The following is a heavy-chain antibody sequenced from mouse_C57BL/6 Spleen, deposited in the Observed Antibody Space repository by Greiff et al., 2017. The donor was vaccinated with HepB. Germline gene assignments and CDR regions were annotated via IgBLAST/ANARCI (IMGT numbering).Heavy chain of an antibody. Sequence: VQLQQSGAELVRPGASVKLSCTASGFNIKDDYMHWVNQRPEQGLEWIGWIDPENGDTEYASKFQGKATITADTSSNTAYLQLSSLTSEDTAVYYCTAIADWYFDVWGTGTTVTVSS. J-gene: IGHJ1*03. CDR3: TAIADWYFDV. CDR2: IDPENGDT. CDR1: GFNIKDDY. V-gene: IGHV14-4*01.